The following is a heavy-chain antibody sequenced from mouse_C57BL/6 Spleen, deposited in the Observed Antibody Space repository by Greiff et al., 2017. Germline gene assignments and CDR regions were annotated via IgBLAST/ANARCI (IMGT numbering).Heavy chain of an antibody. D-gene: IGHD1-1*01. CDR2: IDPSDSYT. V-gene: IGHV1-50*01. CDR1: GYTFTSYW. J-gene: IGHJ1*03. Sequence: QVQLQQPGAELVKPGASVKLSCKASGYTFTSYWMQWVKQRPGQGLAWIGEIDPSDSYTNYNQKFKGKATLTVDTSSSTAYMQLSSLTSEDSAVYYCARRGYYGSYWYFDVGGTGTTVTVSS. CDR3: ARRGYYGSYWYFDV.